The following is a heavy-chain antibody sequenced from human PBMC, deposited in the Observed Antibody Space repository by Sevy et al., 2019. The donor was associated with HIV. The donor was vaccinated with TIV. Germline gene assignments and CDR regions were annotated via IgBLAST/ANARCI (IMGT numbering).Heavy chain of an antibody. Sequence: GGSLRLSCAASGFTFSNVWTSWVRQASGKGLEWVGRIQSKSEVGKRDYAAPVKGRLSISRDESSDTLYLQMNSLKTEDTAVYYCTTMMRLYGDPNFWYFDLWGRGTLVTVSS. J-gene: IGHJ2*01. V-gene: IGHV3-15*01. D-gene: IGHD4-17*01. CDR2: IQSKSEVGKR. CDR3: TTMMRLYGDPNFWYFDL. CDR1: GFTFSNVW.